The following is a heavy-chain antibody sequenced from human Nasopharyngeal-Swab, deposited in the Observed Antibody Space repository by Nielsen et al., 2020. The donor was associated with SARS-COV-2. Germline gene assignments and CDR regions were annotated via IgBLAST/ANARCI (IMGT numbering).Heavy chain of an antibody. Sequence: SETLSLTCVVFGGTLNGFHWRWIRQTPGKGLEWIGEINDRGSGNYNPSLRSRVTISAGTSNIQFSLKLNSVTAADTAVYYCAGMGCTNGVCEGRFDPWGQGTLVTVSS. D-gene: IGHD2-8*01. CDR2: INDRGSG. V-gene: IGHV4-34*08. CDR1: GGTLNGFH. CDR3: AGMGCTNGVCEGRFDP. J-gene: IGHJ5*02.